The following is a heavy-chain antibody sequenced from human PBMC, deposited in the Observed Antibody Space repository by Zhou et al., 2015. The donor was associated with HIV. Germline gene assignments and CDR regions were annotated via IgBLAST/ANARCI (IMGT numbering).Heavy chain of an antibody. D-gene: IGHD5-12*01. CDR2: IRDFGTVT. J-gene: IGHJ4*02. CDR3: ASHGTFDH. V-gene: IGHV3-23*01. CDR1: GFPFKNYA. Sequence: EMQLLESGGGLVQPGGSLRLSCVASGFPFKNYAMSWVRQAPGRGLEWVAGIRDFGTVTSYAASVKGRFTVSRDNAKNSLYLQMNSLRAGDTAVYYCASHGTFDHWGQGTLVTVSS.